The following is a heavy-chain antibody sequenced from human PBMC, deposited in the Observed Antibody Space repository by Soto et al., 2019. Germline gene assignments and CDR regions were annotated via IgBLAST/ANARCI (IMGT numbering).Heavy chain of an antibody. D-gene: IGHD3-16*01. CDR1: GVSISSSGHY. Sequence: QVQLQESGPGLVKPSQTLSLTCTVSGVSISSSGHYWNWVRQHPGKGLEWIGYIDSTENPYYNPALESRLRMSLDPSKNQFSLKLTSLSAADTAVYFCALGMFKDVWGKGTTVTVSS. J-gene: IGHJ6*04. V-gene: IGHV4-31*03. CDR2: IDSTENP. CDR3: ALGMFKDV.